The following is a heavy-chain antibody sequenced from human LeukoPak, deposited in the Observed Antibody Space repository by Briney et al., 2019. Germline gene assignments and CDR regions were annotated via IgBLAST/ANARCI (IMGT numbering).Heavy chain of an antibody. V-gene: IGHV4-39*01. CDR1: GGSISSSSYY. J-gene: IGHJ6*03. D-gene: IGHD2-2*01. CDR2: IDYSGST. CDR3: ASLVCSSATCYQPYFYYMDV. Sequence: PSETLSLTCTVCGGSISSSSYYWRWIRQPPGKGLEWIGRIDYSGSTYYNPSLKSRVTISVDPSKDQFSLKLSPVTAADSAVYYCASLVCSSATCYQPYFYYMDVWGRGTTVTISS.